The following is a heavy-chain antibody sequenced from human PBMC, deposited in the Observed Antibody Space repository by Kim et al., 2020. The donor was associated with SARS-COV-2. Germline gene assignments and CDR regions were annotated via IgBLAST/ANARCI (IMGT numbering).Heavy chain of an antibody. Sequence: ASVKVSCKASGYTFTSYYMHWVRQAPGQGLEWMGIINPSGGSTSYAQKFQGRVTMTRDTSTSTVYMELSSLRSEDTAVYYCARGGNPPHYYYYYGMDVWGQGTTVTVSS. V-gene: IGHV1-46*01. J-gene: IGHJ6*02. D-gene: IGHD3-16*01. CDR1: GYTFTSYY. CDR2: INPSGGST. CDR3: ARGGNPPHYYYYYGMDV.